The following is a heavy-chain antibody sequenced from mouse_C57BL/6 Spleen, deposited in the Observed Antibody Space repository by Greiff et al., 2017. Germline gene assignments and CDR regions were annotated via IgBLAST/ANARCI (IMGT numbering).Heavy chain of an antibody. CDR2: IYPGDGDT. Sequence: QVQLQQSGAELVKPGASVKISCKASGYAFSSYWMNWVKQRPGKGLEWIGQIYPGDGDTNYNGKFKGKATLTADKSSSTAYMQLSSLTSEDSAVYFCARGTTVVDSWFAYWGQGTLVTVSA. CDR1: GYAFSSYW. D-gene: IGHD1-1*01. V-gene: IGHV1-80*01. J-gene: IGHJ3*01. CDR3: ARGTTVVDSWFAY.